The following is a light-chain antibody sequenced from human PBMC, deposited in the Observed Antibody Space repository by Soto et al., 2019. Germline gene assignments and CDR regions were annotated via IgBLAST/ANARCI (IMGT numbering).Light chain of an antibody. CDR1: QNIDRW. CDR3: QQYNSYPWT. V-gene: IGKV1-5*03. CDR2: GAS. J-gene: IGKJ1*01. Sequence: DIQMTQSPSTLSASVGDRVTITCRASQNIDRWLAWYQQEPGKAPNLLIYGASSLESGVPSRFSGSGSGTEFTLTISRLRPDDFATYYCQQYNSYPWTFGQGTKVEIK.